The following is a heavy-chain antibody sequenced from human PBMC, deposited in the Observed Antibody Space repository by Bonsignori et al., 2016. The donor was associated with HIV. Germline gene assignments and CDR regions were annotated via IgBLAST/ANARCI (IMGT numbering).Heavy chain of an antibody. Sequence: VRQMPGKGLEWIGEINHSGSTNYNPSLKSRVTISVDTSKNQFSLKLSSVTAADTAVYYCARGGSYYYGSGSYYMSLTFDYWGQGTLVTVSS. CDR2: INHSGST. CDR3: ARGGSYYYGSGSYYMSLTFDY. V-gene: IGHV4-34*01. J-gene: IGHJ4*02. D-gene: IGHD3-10*01.